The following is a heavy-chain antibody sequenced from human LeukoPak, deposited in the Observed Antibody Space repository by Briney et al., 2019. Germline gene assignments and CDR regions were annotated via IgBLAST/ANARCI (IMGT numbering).Heavy chain of an antibody. CDR1: GFTLSSYW. J-gene: IGHJ1*01. V-gene: IGHV3-74*01. Sequence: GGSLRLSCAASGFTLSSYWMHWVRQAPGKGLVWVSRIKGDGRTNYADSVKGRFTISRDNAKNTVSLQMNSLRAEDTGVYYCARAPSEIGGYYPEYFRHWGQGTLVIVSS. CDR3: ARAPSEIGGYYPEYFRH. CDR2: IKGDGRT. D-gene: IGHD3-22*01.